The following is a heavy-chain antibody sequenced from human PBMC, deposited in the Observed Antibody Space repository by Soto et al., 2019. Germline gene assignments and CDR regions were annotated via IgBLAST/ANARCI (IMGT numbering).Heavy chain of an antibody. J-gene: IGHJ6*04. V-gene: IGHV1-69*13. CDR1: GGTFRSYA. CDR3: SRDLNVVLPGAGDPLADYYYGMDV. CDR2: IIPIFGTA. D-gene: IGHD2-2*01. Sequence: SVKVSCKASGGTFRSYAISWVRQAPGKGLEWMGWIIPIFGTANYAQKLQGRVTNTADESTSTAYMELSRLRSEDTAVYYCSRDLNVVLPGAGDPLADYYYGMDVWGKGTIVTVSS.